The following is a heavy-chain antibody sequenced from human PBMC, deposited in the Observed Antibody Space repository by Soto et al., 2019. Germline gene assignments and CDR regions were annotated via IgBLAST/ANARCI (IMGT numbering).Heavy chain of an antibody. V-gene: IGHV3-30*18. CDR2: ISYDGSNK. CDR3: AKGARPTVFDYYYYGMDV. J-gene: IGHJ6*02. D-gene: IGHD4-4*01. CDR1: GFTFSSYG. Sequence: PGGSLRLSCAASGFTFSSYGMHWVRQAPGKGLEWVAVISYDGSNKYYADSVKGRFTISRDNSKNTLYLQMNSLRAEDTAVYYCAKGARPTVFDYYYYGMDVWRQGTTVTVSS.